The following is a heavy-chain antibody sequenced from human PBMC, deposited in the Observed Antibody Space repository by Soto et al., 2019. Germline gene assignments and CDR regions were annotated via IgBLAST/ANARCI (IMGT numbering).Heavy chain of an antibody. CDR1: GFSLTTRPMG. V-gene: IGHV2-5*02. J-gene: IGHJ4*02. D-gene: IGHD1-1*01. CDR3: AHRLSGYTWNDGYFDY. Sequence: QITLKESGPTLVEPTQTLTLTCTFSGFSLTTRPMGVGWIRQPPGKALEWLVVIYWDDDKSYNPSLDNRLTITKDTSRNQVVLTLTNMDPVDTATYYWAHRLSGYTWNDGYFDYWGLGALVTVSS. CDR2: IYWDDDK.